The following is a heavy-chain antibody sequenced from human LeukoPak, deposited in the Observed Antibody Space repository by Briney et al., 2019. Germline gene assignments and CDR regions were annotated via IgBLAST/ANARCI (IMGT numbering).Heavy chain of an antibody. J-gene: IGHJ3*02. D-gene: IGHD3-10*01. Sequence: SETLSLTCTVSGGSISSSSYYWGWIRQPPGKGLEWIGYIYYSGSTNYNPSLKSRVTISVDTSKNQFSLKLSSVTAADTAVYYCARDWGRYYYGSGRNSGAFDIWGQGTMVTVSS. CDR2: IYYSGST. CDR1: GGSISSSSYY. CDR3: ARDWGRYYYGSGRNSGAFDI. V-gene: IGHV4-61*01.